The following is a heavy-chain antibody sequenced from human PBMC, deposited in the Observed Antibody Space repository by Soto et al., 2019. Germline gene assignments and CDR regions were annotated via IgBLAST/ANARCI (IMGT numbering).Heavy chain of an antibody. CDR2: MLHSGST. CDR3: GRSPGWYKFAS. J-gene: IGHJ4*02. D-gene: IGHD6-19*01. CDR1: GDSVISLCW. V-gene: IGHV4-4*02. Sequence: SETLSLTCAVFGDSVISLCWWGWVRQSPGKGVEWIADMLHSGSTNYSPSLESRVTLSVDKSKNQFSLKMNSVTAADTAGDFWGRSPGWYKFASRGQGTSVTGSS.